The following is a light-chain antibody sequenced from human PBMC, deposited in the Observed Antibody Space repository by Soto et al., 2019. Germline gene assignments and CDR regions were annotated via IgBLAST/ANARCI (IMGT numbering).Light chain of an antibody. V-gene: IGKV3-20*01. CDR2: GAF. CDR1: QTVSTNY. Sequence: EIVLMQSPGSLSLSPGERVTLSCRASQTVSTNYLAWYQHKPGRAPRLLIYGAFSRATGIADRFSGSGSGTDFTLTISRLEPEDFAVYYCQQYAGSPWTFGQGTKVDIK. CDR3: QQYAGSPWT. J-gene: IGKJ1*01.